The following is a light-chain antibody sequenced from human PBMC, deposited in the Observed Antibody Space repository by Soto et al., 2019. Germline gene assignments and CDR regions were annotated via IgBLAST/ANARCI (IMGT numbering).Light chain of an antibody. Sequence: EIVLTQSPGTLSLFPGERATLSCRASQSINSNYFAWYQQKTGQAPRLLIYGAFSRATGIPDRFSGSGSGTDFTITISSMEPEDFAVYFCQKYGSSPPWTFGQGTKVEIK. J-gene: IGKJ1*01. CDR2: GAF. CDR1: QSINSNY. V-gene: IGKV3-20*01. CDR3: QKYGSSPPWT.